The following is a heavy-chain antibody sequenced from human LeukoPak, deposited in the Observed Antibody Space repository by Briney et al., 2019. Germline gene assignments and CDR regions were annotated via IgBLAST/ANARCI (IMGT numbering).Heavy chain of an antibody. CDR3: ARELYSSSWYYGY. J-gene: IGHJ4*02. D-gene: IGHD6-13*01. CDR2: INTNSGTP. V-gene: IGHV7-4-1*02. Sequence: ASVKVSCKASGYSFTNYALNWVRQAPGQGLEWMGWINTNSGTPTYAQGFTGRFVFSLDTSVNTAYLQISSLKAEDTAVYYCARELYSSSWYYGYWGQGTLVTVSS. CDR1: GYSFTNYA.